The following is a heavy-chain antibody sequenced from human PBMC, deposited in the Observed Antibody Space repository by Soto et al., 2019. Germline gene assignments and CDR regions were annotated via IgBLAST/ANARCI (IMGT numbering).Heavy chain of an antibody. Sequence: QVQLQESGPGLVKPSGTLSLTCAVSGGSISTSNWWSWVRQPPGKGLEWIGEVYHSGSTNYNPSFKSRVXXXVXXSRTQFSLKLNSVTAADTALYYCARTSTRGTRFDYWGQGSLVTVSS. D-gene: IGHD1-1*01. J-gene: IGHJ4*02. CDR3: ARTSTRGTRFDY. CDR2: VYHSGST. CDR1: GGSISTSNW. V-gene: IGHV4-4*02.